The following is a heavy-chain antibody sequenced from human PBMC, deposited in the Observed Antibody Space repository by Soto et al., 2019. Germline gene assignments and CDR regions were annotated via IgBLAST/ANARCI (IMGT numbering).Heavy chain of an antibody. V-gene: IGHV3-23*01. D-gene: IGHD6-13*01. CDR1: GFTFSSYA. CDR2: IRSSGDST. CDR3: AKARYISSWPYEAFDI. J-gene: IGHJ3*02. Sequence: GSLRLSCAASGFTFSSYAMSWVRQAPGKGLEWVSAIRSSGDSTHYADSVRGRFTISRDNSENMAYVQMNNLRAEDTAVYYCAKARYISSWPYEAFDIWGQGTRVTVSS.